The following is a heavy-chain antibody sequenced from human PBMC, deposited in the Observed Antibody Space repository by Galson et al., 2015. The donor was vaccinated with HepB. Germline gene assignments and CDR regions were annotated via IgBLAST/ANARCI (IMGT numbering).Heavy chain of an antibody. V-gene: IGHV3-11*06. J-gene: IGHJ5*01. CDR2: ISSSSSYT. D-gene: IGHD3-3*01. CDR1: GFTFSDYY. Sequence: SLRLSCAASGFTFSDYYMSWIRQAPGKGLEWVSYISSSSSYTNYADSVKGRFTISRDNAKNSLYLQMNSLRAEDTAVYYCAKVGRTIFGVAPSDSWGQGTLVTVSS. CDR3: AKVGRTIFGVAPSDS.